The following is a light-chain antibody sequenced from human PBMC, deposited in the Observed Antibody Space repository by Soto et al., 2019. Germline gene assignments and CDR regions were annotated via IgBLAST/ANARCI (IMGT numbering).Light chain of an antibody. CDR2: GAS. J-gene: IGKJ1*01. CDR1: QSVSSN. Sequence: EIVMTQSPATLSVSPGERATLSCRASQSVSSNLAWYQQKPGQAPRRLIYGASTRATGIPARFSGSGSGTEFTLTTSCLQSEDVAVYYCQQYNNWPQSYGQGTKVEIK. V-gene: IGKV3-15*01. CDR3: QQYNNWPQS.